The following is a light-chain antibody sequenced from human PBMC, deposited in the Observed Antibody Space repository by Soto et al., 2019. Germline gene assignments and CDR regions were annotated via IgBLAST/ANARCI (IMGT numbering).Light chain of an antibody. CDR3: QQRSNWPRLT. CDR2: GAS. CDR1: QSVSSNH. J-gene: IGKJ3*01. Sequence: EIVLTQSPGSLSLSPRERATLSCRASQSVSSNHLAWYQQKPGQAPRLLIYGASRRATGIPDRFSGSGSGTDFTLTISSLQPEDFAVYFCQQRSNWPRLTYGPGTKVDIK. V-gene: IGKV3D-20*02.